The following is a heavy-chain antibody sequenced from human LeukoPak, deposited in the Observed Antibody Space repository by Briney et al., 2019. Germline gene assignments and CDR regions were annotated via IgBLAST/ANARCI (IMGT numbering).Heavy chain of an antibody. CDR3: SCEGPHSYGPGFDP. V-gene: IGHV7-4-1*01. D-gene: IGHD5-18*01. CDR1: GYTFTSYA. J-gene: IGHJ5*02. CDR2: MNTNTGNP. Sequence: ASVKVSCKASGYTFTSYAMNWVRQAHGQGLEWMGWMNTNTGNPTYDKAFTRRLVFFLDASFSTQYLLIRSLVAAAPAVYYCSCEGPHSYGPGFDPWGQGTLVTVSS.